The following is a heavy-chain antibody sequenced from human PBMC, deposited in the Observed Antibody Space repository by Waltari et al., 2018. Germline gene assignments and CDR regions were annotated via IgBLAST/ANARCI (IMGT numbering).Heavy chain of an antibody. J-gene: IGHJ4*02. CDR1: GFHLSSSS. CDR2: ITSSSTSI. Sequence: EVQMVESGGGLVQPGGSLRPLCAAHGFHLSSSSMNWVRQAPGKGLEWVSHITSSSTSILYADSVEGRFTISRDNAKKSLYLQMDSLRADDTAVYFCATYIQRGPDFWGQGTLVTVSS. V-gene: IGHV3-48*04. D-gene: IGHD3-10*01. CDR3: ATYIQRGPDF.